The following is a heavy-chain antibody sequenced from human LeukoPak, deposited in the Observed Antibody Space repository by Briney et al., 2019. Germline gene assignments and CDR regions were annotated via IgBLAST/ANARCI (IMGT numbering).Heavy chain of an antibody. J-gene: IGHJ4*02. CDR2: INPNNGDT. Sequence: ASVKVSCKAPGYTFTGYYIHWVRLAPGQGLEWMGCINPNNGDTIYAQNFQARVTMTRDTSISTAYMELSRLRSDDTAVHYCARGGDGYNRRFDYWGQGTLVTVSS. V-gene: IGHV1-2*02. CDR1: GYTFTGYY. D-gene: IGHD5-24*01. CDR3: ARGGDGYNRRFDY.